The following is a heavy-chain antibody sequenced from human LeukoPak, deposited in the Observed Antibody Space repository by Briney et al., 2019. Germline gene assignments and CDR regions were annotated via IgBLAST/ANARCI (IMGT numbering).Heavy chain of an antibody. J-gene: IGHJ4*02. CDR3: ARDEDQILPHY. CDR2: INPNSGGT. D-gene: IGHD1-26*01. CDR1: GYTFTSYD. V-gene: IGHV1-2*02. Sequence: ASVKVSCKASGYTFTSYDINWVRQAPGQGLEWMGWINPNSGGTNYAQKFQGRVTMTRDTSISTAYMELSRLRSDDTAVYYCARDEDQILPHYWGQGTLVTVSS.